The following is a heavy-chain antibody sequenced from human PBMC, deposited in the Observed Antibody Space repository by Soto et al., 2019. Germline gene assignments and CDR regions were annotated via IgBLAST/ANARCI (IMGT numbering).Heavy chain of an antibody. V-gene: IGHV4-34*01. D-gene: IGHD3-10*01. CDR1: GGSFSGYY. CDR3: ARCYYGSGSYYPKGGMDV. CDR2: INHSGST. J-gene: IGHJ6*02. Sequence: QVQLQQWGAGLLKPSETLSLTCAVYGGSFSGYYWSWIRQPPGKGLDWIGEINHSGSTNYNPSLKSRVTISVDTSKNQFSLKLSSVTAADTAVYYCARCYYGSGSYYPKGGMDVWGQGTTVTVSS.